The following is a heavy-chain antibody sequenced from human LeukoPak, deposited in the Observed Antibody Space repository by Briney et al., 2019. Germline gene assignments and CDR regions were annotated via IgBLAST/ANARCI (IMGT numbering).Heavy chain of an antibody. Sequence: SGGSLRLSCAASGFIFSASTMHWVRQASGKGLEWVGRIKSKADTYATTYGASVKGRFTISRDDSKNTAYLQMNSLQTEDTAVYYCAGPVGTNFYYTVDVWGQGTTVTVSS. CDR3: AGPVGTNFYYTVDV. D-gene: IGHD2/OR15-2a*01. CDR1: GFIFSAST. V-gene: IGHV3-73*01. CDR2: IKSKADTYAT. J-gene: IGHJ6*02.